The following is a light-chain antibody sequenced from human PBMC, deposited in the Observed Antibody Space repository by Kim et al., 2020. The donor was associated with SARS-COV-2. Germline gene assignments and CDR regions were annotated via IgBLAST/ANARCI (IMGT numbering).Light chain of an antibody. CDR3: QQLNDYPPKT. CDR2: GAS. V-gene: IGKV1-9*01. Sequence: TVGHKVTITCRASQGIYTDLAWYQQNPGKASKLLIYGASTLHSGVPSRFSGSGSGTEFTLTISSLQPEDLAVYYCQQLNDYPPKTFGQGTKVDIK. CDR1: QGIYTD. J-gene: IGKJ1*01.